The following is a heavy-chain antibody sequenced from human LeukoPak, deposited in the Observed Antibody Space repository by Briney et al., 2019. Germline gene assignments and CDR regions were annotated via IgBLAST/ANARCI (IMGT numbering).Heavy chain of an antibody. CDR1: GFIVSANY. CDR3: ARGLERSPYYFDY. CDR2: FHTSGAT. Sequence: PGGSLGLSCAASGFIVSANYMTWVRQAPGKGLEWVSVFHTSGATFYADSVKDRFTISRDSSKNTLFLQMNTLGAEDTAVYYCARGLERSPYYFDYWGQGTLVTVSS. V-gene: IGHV3-66*01. J-gene: IGHJ4*02. D-gene: IGHD1-1*01.